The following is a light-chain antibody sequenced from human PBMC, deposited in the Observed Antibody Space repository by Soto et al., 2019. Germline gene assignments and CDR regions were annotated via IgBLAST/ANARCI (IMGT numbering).Light chain of an antibody. V-gene: IGKV1-39*01. J-gene: IGKJ3*01. CDR2: GAS. CDR3: QQGFTIPFT. CDR1: QYINID. Sequence: DIQMTQSPPSLPASVGDGVTITCRASQYINIDLNWFQQKPGKPPKLLIYGASSLQSGVPSRFSGRGSGTDFTLSISSLQPEDFATYFCQQGFTIPFTFGPGTKVEI.